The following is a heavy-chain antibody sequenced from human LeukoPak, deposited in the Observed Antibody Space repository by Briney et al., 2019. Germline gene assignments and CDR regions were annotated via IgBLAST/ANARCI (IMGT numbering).Heavy chain of an antibody. V-gene: IGHV1-18*01. CDR1: GYTFTSYG. D-gene: IGHD3-22*01. CDR2: ISAYNGNT. CDR3: ARDEGYYDSSGYAY. Sequence: GASVKVSCKASGYTFTSYGISWVRQAPGQGLEWMGWISAYNGNTMFAQKLQGRVTMTTDTSTNTAYMELRSLRSDDTAVYYCARDEGYYDSSGYAYWGQGTLVTVSS. J-gene: IGHJ4*02.